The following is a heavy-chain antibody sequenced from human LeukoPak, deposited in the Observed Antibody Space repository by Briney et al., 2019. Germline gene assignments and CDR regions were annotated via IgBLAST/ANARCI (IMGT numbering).Heavy chain of an antibody. J-gene: IGHJ2*01. D-gene: IGHD3-9*01. V-gene: IGHV4-38-2*02. CDR3: ASLEGDILTGYYFGVFDL. CDR1: GYSISSGYY. CDR2: IDHTGSA. Sequence: SETLSLTCTVSGYSISSGYYWGWIRQPPGKGLEYIGSIDHTGSAFYNPSLKSRVTLSVDKSKNQFSLKLSSVTATDTAVYYCASLEGDILTGYYFGVFDLWGRGTLVTVSS.